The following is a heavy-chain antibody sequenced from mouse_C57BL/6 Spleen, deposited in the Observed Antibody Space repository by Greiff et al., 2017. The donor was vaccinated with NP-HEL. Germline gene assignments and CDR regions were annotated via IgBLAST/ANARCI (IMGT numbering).Heavy chain of an antibody. CDR2: IYPGDGDT. CDR1: GYAFSSSW. V-gene: IGHV1-82*01. J-gene: IGHJ3*01. CDR3: ARWGEPKGFAY. Sequence: QVQLKESGPELVKPGASVKISCKASGYAFSSSWMNWVKQRPGKGLEWIGRIYPGDGDTNYNGKFKGKATLTADKSSSTAYMQLSSLTSEDSAVYFCARWGEPKGFAYWGQGTLVTVSA.